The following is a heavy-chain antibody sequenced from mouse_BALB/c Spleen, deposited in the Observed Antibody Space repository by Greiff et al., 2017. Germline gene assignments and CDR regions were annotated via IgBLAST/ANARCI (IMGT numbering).Heavy chain of an antibody. D-gene: IGHD1-1*01. CDR3: ARDYGSSWYFDV. J-gene: IGHJ1*01. CDR2: ISSGSSTI. CDR1: GFTFSSFG. V-gene: IGHV5-17*02. Sequence: EVKLMESGGGLVQPGGSRKLSCAASGFTFSSFGMHWVRQAPEKGLEWVAYISSGSSTIYYADTVKGRFTISRDNPKNTLFLQMTSLRSEDTAMYYGARDYGSSWYFDVWGAGTTVTVSS.